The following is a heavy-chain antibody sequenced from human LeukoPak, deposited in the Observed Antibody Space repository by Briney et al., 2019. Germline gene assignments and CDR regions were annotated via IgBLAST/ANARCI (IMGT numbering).Heavy chain of an antibody. CDR2: FSGSSTAT. D-gene: IGHD6-19*01. Sequence: GGSLRLSCAASEFTFMSYAMSWVRQAPGKGLEWVSTFSGSSTATYYADSVKGRFTISRDNSQNTLYLQMNSLRAEDTAVYYCAKEYTSGWYFLGYYNYYYMDVWGKGTTVSVSS. CDR1: EFTFMSYA. V-gene: IGHV3-23*01. J-gene: IGHJ6*03. CDR3: AKEYTSGWYFLGYYNYYYMDV.